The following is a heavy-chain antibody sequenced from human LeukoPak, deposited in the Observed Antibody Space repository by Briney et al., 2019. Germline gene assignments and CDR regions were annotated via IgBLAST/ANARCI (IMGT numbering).Heavy chain of an antibody. J-gene: IGHJ6*04. CDR2: ISSSGSTI. V-gene: IGHV3-48*04. D-gene: IGHD2-2*01. Sequence: GRSLRLSCAASGFTFSSYGMHWVRQAPGKGLEWVSYISSSGSTIYYADSVKGRFTISRDNAKNSLYLQMNSLRAEDTAVYYCARERVYQLLNYYYYYGMDVWGKGTTVTVSS. CDR1: GFTFSSYG. CDR3: ARERVYQLLNYYYYYGMDV.